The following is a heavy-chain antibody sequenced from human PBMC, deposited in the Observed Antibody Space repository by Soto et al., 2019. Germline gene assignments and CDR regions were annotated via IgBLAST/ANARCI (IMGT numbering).Heavy chain of an antibody. Sequence: QPGGSLRLSCAASGFTFDDYAMHWVRQAPGKGLEWVSGISWNSGSIGYADSVKGRFTISRDNAKNSLYLQMNSLRAEDTALYYCAQDIGTGYPGPFDYWGQGTLVTVSS. D-gene: IGHD3-9*01. J-gene: IGHJ4*02. CDR3: AQDIGTGYPGPFDY. V-gene: IGHV3-9*01. CDR2: ISWNSGSI. CDR1: GFTFDDYA.